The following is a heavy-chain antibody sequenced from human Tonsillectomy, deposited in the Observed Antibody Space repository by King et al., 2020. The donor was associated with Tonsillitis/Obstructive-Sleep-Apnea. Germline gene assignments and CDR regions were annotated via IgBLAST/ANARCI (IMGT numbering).Heavy chain of an antibody. J-gene: IGHJ5*02. CDR1: GYVFNSYP. Sequence: QLVQSGSELKKPGASVKVSCKASGYVFNSYPMNWVRQAPGQRLEWMGWISTNTGNPTYAQGFTGRFVFSLDTSVNTAYLQNSSLKAEDTAVYYCARERCIQGMASFDPWGQGTLVTVSS. CDR2: ISTNTGNP. V-gene: IGHV7-4-1*02. D-gene: IGHD5-24*01. CDR3: ARERCIQGMASFDP.